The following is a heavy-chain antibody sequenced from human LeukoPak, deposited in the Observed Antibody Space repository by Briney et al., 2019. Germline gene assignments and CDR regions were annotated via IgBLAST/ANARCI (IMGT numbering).Heavy chain of an antibody. CDR2: ISYSGNT. CDR3: MCAPNQHYFDY. CDR1: GGSISTYY. Sequence: TSETLSLTCTVSGGSISTYYWSWIRQPPGKGLEWIRYISYSGNTNYNPSLKSRATISVDTSKNQFSLRVSSVTTADTAVYYCMCAPNQHYFDYWGQGTLVTVSS. D-gene: IGHD1-14*01. V-gene: IGHV4-59*01. J-gene: IGHJ4*02.